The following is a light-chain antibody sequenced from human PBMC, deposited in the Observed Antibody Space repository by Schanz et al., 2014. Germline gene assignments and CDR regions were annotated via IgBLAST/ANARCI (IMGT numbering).Light chain of an antibody. J-gene: IGLJ3*02. CDR3: SSYTSSTTLV. V-gene: IGLV2-8*01. CDR1: SSDVGGYNY. CDR2: EVS. Sequence: QSALTQPPSASGSPGQSVTISCTGTSSDVGGYNYVSWYQQHPDKAPKLMIYEVSKRPSGVPDRFSGSKSGNTASLTISGLQAEDEADYYCSSYTSSTTLVFGGGTKLTVL.